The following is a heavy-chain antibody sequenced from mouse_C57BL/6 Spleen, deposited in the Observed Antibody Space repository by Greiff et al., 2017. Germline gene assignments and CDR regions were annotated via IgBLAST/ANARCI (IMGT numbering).Heavy chain of an antibody. CDR1: GYTFTEYT. Sequence: QVQLKESGAELVKPGASVKLSCKASGYTFTEYTIHWVKQRSGQGLEWIGWFYPGSGSIKYNEKFKDKATLTADKSSSTVYMELSRLTSEDSAVXFCARHEGIYYGNAWFAYWGQGTLVTVSA. CDR2: FYPGSGSI. CDR3: ARHEGIYYGNAWFAY. J-gene: IGHJ3*01. V-gene: IGHV1-62-2*01. D-gene: IGHD2-1*01.